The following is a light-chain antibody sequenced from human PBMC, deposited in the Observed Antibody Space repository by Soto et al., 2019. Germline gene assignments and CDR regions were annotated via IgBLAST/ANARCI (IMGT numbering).Light chain of an antibody. V-gene: IGLV1-40*01. CDR2: SNT. Sequence: QPVLTQPPSVSGAPGQRVTISCTGSNSNIGAGFGVQWYQQFPRTAPRLLIYSNTNRPSGVPDRFSASKSGTSASLPITGLRAEDEADYYCQSFDINVLALIFGVGTKLTVL. CDR3: QSFDINVLALI. CDR1: NSNIGAGFG. J-gene: IGLJ2*01.